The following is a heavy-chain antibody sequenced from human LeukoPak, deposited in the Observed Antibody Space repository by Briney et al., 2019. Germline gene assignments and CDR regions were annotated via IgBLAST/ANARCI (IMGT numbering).Heavy chain of an antibody. CDR2: INPNSGGT. D-gene: IGHD3-22*01. CDR1: GYTFTGYY. Sequence: ASVKVSCKASGYTFTGYYMHWVRQAPGQGLEWMGWINPNSGGTNYAQKFQGRVTMTRDTSISTAYMELSRLRSDDTAVYYCARVFLASSSWYGNYYDSSGYPFLDYWGQGTLVTVSS. V-gene: IGHV1-2*02. J-gene: IGHJ4*02. CDR3: ARVFLASSSWYGNYYDSSGYPFLDY.